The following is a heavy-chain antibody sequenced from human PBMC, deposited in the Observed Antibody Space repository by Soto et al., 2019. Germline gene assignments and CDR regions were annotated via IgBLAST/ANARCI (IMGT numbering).Heavy chain of an antibody. V-gene: IGHV4-4*02. CDR1: GASVSSGDW. Sequence: PSETLSLTCAVSGASVSSGDWWTWVRQSPGKGPECIGEIFHSGATNYNPSLKSRVDISMDKSKNQFPLRLTSVTAADTAVYYCARGYGTARRWFDFWGQGTLVTVSS. J-gene: IGHJ5*01. D-gene: IGHD5-18*01. CDR3: ARGYGTARRWFDF. CDR2: IFHSGAT.